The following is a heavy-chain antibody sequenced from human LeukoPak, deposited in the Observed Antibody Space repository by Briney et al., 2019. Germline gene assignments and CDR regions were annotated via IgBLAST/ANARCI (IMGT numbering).Heavy chain of an antibody. CDR1: GFTFSGSA. CDR2: IRSKANSYAT. D-gene: IGHD1-26*01. Sequence: PGGSLRLTCAASGFTFSGSAMHWVCQASGKGLEGVSRIRSKANSYATAYAASVKGRFTISRDDSKNTAYLQMNSLKTEDTAVYYCTRLCCGGSYLGWGQGTLVTVSS. J-gene: IGHJ4*02. CDR3: TRLCCGGSYLG. V-gene: IGHV3-73*01.